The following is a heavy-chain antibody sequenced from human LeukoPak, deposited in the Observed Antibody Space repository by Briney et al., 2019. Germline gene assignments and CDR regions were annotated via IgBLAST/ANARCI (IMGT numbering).Heavy chain of an antibody. CDR2: MYYSGST. V-gene: IGHV4-59*01. CDR3: ARGSLGDYGNWFDL. J-gene: IGHJ5*02. CDR1: GGSISRDY. Sequence: SETLSLTCSVSGGSISRDYWSWIRQPPGKGLEWIGYMYYSGSTNFNPSLKTRVTISVDTSRNHFSLKMSSVTAVDTAVNYCARGSLGDYGNWFDLWGQGTLVTVSS. D-gene: IGHD4-17*01.